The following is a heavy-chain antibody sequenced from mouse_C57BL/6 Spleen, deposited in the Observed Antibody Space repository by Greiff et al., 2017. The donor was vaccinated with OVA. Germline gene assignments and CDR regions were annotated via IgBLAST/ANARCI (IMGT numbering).Heavy chain of an antibody. J-gene: IGHJ3*01. V-gene: IGHV1-69*01. CDR1: GYTFTSYW. CDR2: IDPSDSYT. Sequence: VQLQQPGAELVMPGASVKLSCKASGYTFTSYWMHWVKQRPGQGLEWIGEIDPSDSYTNYNQKFKGKSTLTVAKSSSTAYMQLSSLTSEDSAVYYCARSVDYGSSPFAYWGQGTLVTVSA. CDR3: ARSVDYGSSPFAY. D-gene: IGHD1-1*01.